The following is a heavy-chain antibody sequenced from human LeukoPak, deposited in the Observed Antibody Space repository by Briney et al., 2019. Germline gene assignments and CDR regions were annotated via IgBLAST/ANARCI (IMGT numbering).Heavy chain of an antibody. CDR3: ARDNNYGDYGAGYFDY. Sequence: SETLSLTCTVSGGSISSYYWSWIRQPPGKGLEWIGYIYYIGSTNYNPSLKSRVTISVDTSKNQFSLKLSSVTAADTAVYYCARDNNYGDYGAGYFDYWGQGTLVTVSS. V-gene: IGHV4-59*01. CDR2: IYYIGST. D-gene: IGHD4-17*01. J-gene: IGHJ4*02. CDR1: GGSISSYY.